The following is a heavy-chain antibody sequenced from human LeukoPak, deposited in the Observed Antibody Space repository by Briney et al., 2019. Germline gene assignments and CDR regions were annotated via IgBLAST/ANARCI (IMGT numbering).Heavy chain of an antibody. CDR1: GFTFSSYA. CDR2: ITGSGDTT. J-gene: IGHJ4*02. Sequence: PGGSLRLSCAASGFTFSSYAMSWVRQAPGKGLGWVSGITGSGDTTHHVDSVKGRFTISRDNSKNTLFLQMNSLRLEDTALYYCARAYGSSGYFQLPIDYWGQGILVSVSS. D-gene: IGHD3-22*01. V-gene: IGHV3-23*01. CDR3: ARAYGSSGYFQLPIDY.